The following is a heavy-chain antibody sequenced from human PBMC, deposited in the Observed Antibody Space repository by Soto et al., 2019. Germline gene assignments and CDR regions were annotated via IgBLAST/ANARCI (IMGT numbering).Heavy chain of an antibody. CDR1: GGSISSYY. CDR2: IYYSGST. V-gene: IGHV4-59*01. D-gene: IGHD6-6*01. CDR3: ARILAARGWFDP. J-gene: IGHJ5*02. Sequence: KTSETLSLTCTVSGGSISSYYWSWIRQPPGKGLEWIGYIYYSGSTNYNPSLKSRVTISVDTSKNQFSLKLSSVTAADTAVYYCARILAARGWFDPWGQGTLVTVSS.